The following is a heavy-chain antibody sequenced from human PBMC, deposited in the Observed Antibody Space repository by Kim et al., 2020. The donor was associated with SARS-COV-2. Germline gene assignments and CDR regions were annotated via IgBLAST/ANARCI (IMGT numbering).Heavy chain of an antibody. V-gene: IGHV3-64*01. CDR2: T. Sequence: TYYANSLRGRFTIARDNSKNTLYLQMGSLSPADMAVYYCARECAYYDFWRQGTLVTVSS. J-gene: IGHJ4*02. CDR3: ARECAYYDF.